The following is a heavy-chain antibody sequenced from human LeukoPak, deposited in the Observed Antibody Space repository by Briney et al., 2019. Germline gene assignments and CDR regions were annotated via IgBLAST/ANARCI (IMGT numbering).Heavy chain of an antibody. CDR2: ISGSGGST. D-gene: IGHD3-10*01. CDR3: AKDALVGDGSGGRNWFDP. V-gene: IGHV3-23*01. Sequence: PGGSLRLSCAASGFTFSSYAMSWVRQAPGKGLEWVSAISGSGGSTYYADSVKGRFTISSDNSKNTLYLQMNSLRAEDTAVYYCAKDALVGDGSGGRNWFDPWGQGTLVTVSS. CDR1: GFTFSSYA. J-gene: IGHJ5*02.